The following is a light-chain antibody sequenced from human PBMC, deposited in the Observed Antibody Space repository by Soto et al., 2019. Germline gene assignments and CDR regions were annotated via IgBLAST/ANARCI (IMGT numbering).Light chain of an antibody. V-gene: IGKV1-6*01. Sequence: AIPMTQSPSSLSASVGDRVTITCRASQGIRTDLAWYQQKPGKAPKLLIYAAFTLQSGVPSRFGGSGSGTDFTLTIDSLQPEDSATYYCLQDYNFPLTFGPGTKVDIK. CDR3: LQDYNFPLT. CDR1: QGIRTD. J-gene: IGKJ3*01. CDR2: AAF.